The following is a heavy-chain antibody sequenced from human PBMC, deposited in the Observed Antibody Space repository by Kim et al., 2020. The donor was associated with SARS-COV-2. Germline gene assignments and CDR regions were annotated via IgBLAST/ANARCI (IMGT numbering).Heavy chain of an antibody. D-gene: IGHD3-22*01. V-gene: IGHV3-74*01. CDR2: IHNDGGVT. CDR1: GFTLSDYS. Sequence: GGSLRLSCAASGFTLSDYSMHWVRQAPGKGLVWVSNIHNDGGVTNYADSVKGRFTISRDNAKNTVYLQMNSLRAEDTAVYYCTTLTVVTGRPNYWGQGTLVTVSS. J-gene: IGHJ4*02. CDR3: TTLTVVTGRPNY.